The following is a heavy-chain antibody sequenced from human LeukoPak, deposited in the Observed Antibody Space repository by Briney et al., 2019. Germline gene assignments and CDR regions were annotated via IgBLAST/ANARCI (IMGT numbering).Heavy chain of an antibody. V-gene: IGHV4-34*01. CDR2: INHSGST. J-gene: IGHJ4*02. CDR3: AYEIPDSSFDY. Sequence: PSETLSLTCTVSGGSISSYYWSWIRQPPGKGLEWIGEINHSGSTNYNPSLKSRVTISVDTSKNQFSLKLSSVTAADTAVYYCAYEIPDSSFDYWGQGTLVTVSS. CDR1: GGSISSYY. D-gene: IGHD2-2*01.